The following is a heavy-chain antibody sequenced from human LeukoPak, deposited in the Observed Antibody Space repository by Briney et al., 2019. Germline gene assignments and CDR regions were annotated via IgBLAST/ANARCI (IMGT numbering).Heavy chain of an antibody. CDR3: AREGYYGSGSPPSLYFDY. Sequence: PGGSLRLSCAASGFIFSTYAMNWVRQAPGKGLEWVAVTSSDLNVKLYADSVKGRFTISRDNSRSTLYLQMNSLRPEDTAVYYCAREGYYGSGSPPSLYFDYWGQGTLVTVSS. D-gene: IGHD3-10*01. V-gene: IGHV3-30*03. J-gene: IGHJ4*02. CDR1: GFIFSTYA. CDR2: TSSDLNVK.